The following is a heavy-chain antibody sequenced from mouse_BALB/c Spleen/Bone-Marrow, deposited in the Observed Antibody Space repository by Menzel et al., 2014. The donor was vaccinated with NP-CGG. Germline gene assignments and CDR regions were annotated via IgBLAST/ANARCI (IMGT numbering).Heavy chain of an antibody. Sequence: EVQLQESGGGLVQPGGSLKLSCAASGFDLSRYWMSWVRQAPGKGLEWIGEFNPDSSTINYTPSLKDKFIISRDNAKNTRYLQRSKVRSEDTALYYGARLNYYGNLFVWGAGTTVTVSS. CDR2: FNPDSSTI. V-gene: IGHV4-1*02. CDR3: ARLNYYGNLFV. D-gene: IGHD1-1*01. CDR1: GFDLSRYW. J-gene: IGHJ1*01.